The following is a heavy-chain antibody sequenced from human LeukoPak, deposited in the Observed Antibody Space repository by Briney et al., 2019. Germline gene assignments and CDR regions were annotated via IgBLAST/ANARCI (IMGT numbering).Heavy chain of an antibody. CDR3: ARGDGDYVENFDY. D-gene: IGHD4-17*01. J-gene: IGHJ4*02. V-gene: IGHV4-31*03. CDR2: IYYSGST. CDR1: GGSISSGGYY. Sequence: SETLSLTCTVSGGSISSGGYYWSWIRQHPGKGLEWIGYIYYSGSTYYNPSLKSRVTISVDTSKNQFSLKLSSVTAAGTAVYYCARGDGDYVENFDYWGQGTLVTVSS.